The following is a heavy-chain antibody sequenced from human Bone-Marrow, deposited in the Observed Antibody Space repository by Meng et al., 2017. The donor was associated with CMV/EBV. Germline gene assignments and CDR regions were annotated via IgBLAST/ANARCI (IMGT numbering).Heavy chain of an antibody. Sequence: SETLSLTCAVYGGSFSGYYWSWIRQPPGKGLEWIGEINHSGSTNYNPSLKSRVTISVDTSKNQFSLKLSSVTAADTAVYYCARWALGIGDYWGQGPVVPVSS. CDR2: INHSGST. D-gene: IGHD7-27*01. V-gene: IGHV4-34*01. CDR1: GGSFSGYY. CDR3: ARWALGIGDY. J-gene: IGHJ4*02.